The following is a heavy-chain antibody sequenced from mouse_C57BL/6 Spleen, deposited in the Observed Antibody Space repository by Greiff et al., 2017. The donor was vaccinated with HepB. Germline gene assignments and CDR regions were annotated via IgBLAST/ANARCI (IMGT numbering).Heavy chain of an antibody. Sequence: VQLQQPGAELVRPGSSVKLSCKASGYTFTSYWMDWVKQRPGQGLEWIGNIYPSDSETHYNQKFKDKATLTVDKSSSTAYMQLSSLTSEDSAVYDCARGGYYGSSPWFAYWGQGTLVTVSA. CDR3: ARGGYYGSSPWFAY. CDR1: GYTFTSYW. CDR2: IYPSDSET. D-gene: IGHD1-1*01. V-gene: IGHV1-61*01. J-gene: IGHJ3*01.